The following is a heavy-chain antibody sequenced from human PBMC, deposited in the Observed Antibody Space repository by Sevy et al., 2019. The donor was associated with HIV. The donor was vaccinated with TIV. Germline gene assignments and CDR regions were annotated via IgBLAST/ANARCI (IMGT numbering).Heavy chain of an antibody. Sequence: ASVKVSCKASGYTFTSYGISWVRQAPGQGLEWMGWISAYNGNTNYAQKLQGRVTMTTDTSTSTAYMELRSLRSDDTAVYYCARYGAGSSSWYWFDPWGQGTLVTVSS. D-gene: IGHD6-13*01. CDR1: GYTFTSYG. CDR2: ISAYNGNT. J-gene: IGHJ5*02. CDR3: ARYGAGSSSWYWFDP. V-gene: IGHV1-18*04.